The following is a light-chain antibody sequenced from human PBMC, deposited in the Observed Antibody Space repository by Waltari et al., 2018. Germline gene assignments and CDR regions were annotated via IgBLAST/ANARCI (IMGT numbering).Light chain of an antibody. V-gene: IGKV3-20*01. J-gene: IGKJ2*03. CDR2: CAS. CDR1: QSVSSY. CDR3: QKYSSSPYS. Sequence: VILTQSPATLSLSPGERATLSCRASQSVSSYLAWYQQKPGQAPRLLIYCASSRATGIPDRFSGSGSGTEFTLTISSLEPEDFAVYYCQKYSSSPYSFGQGTKVEIK.